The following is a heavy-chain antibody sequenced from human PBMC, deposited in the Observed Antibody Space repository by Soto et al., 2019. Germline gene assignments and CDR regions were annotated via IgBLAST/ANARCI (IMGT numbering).Heavy chain of an antibody. CDR2: VYYSGST. CDR3: ARQAYGGNSGVDY. CDR1: GDSISDSTYF. V-gene: IGHV4-39*01. D-gene: IGHD4-17*01. J-gene: IGHJ4*02. Sequence: PSETLSLTXAVSGDSISDSTYFWGWIRQPPGKGLEWIGCVYYSGSTYYNPSLKSRVTISVDTSKNQLSLKLSSVTAADTAVYYCARQAYGGNSGVDYWGRGTLVTVSS.